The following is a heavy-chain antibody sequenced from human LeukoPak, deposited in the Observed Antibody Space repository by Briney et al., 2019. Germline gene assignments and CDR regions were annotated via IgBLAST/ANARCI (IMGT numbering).Heavy chain of an antibody. D-gene: IGHD3-22*01. V-gene: IGHV3-7*01. CDR2: IKQDGSEK. Sequence: GGSLRLSCVASGFTFSLYAMSWVRPAPGKGLEWVADIKQDGSEKYYVDSVKGRFTISRDNAKNSLYLQMNSLRAEDTAVYYCARATYYYDSSGYYDAFDIWGQGTMVTVSS. CDR3: ARATYYYDSSGYYDAFDI. J-gene: IGHJ3*02. CDR1: GFTFSLYA.